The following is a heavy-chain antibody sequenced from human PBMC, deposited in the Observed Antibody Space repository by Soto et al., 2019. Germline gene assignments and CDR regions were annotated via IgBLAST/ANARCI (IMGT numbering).Heavy chain of an antibody. J-gene: IGHJ5*02. CDR3: AKDKVRSGYYAWFDP. D-gene: IGHD3-22*01. Sequence: VVPRRVSSGAAGGIVSGFAISCVRQAPGKGLEWVSAISGSGGSTYYADSVKGRFTISRDNSKNTLYLQMNSLRAEDTAVYYCAKDKVRSGYYAWFDPWGQETLVTVSS. CDR1: GGIVSGFA. CDR2: ISGSGGST. V-gene: IGHV3-23*01.